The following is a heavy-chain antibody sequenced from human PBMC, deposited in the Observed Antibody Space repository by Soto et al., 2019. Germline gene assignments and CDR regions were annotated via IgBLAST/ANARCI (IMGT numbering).Heavy chain of an antibody. J-gene: IGHJ6*02. CDR2: VIPVFNSA. CDR1: GGSFSNYA. V-gene: IGHV1-69*06. D-gene: IGHD2-8*01. CDR3: GRRANRGMDV. Sequence: QVQLVLSGPEMRKPGSSVKVSCKSSGGSFSNYAISWVRQAPGQGLEWLGGVIPVFNSANYAPKFQGRVTITADTSTSTAYMEVSSLAPDDTAVYYCGRRANRGMDVWGQGTTVTVSS.